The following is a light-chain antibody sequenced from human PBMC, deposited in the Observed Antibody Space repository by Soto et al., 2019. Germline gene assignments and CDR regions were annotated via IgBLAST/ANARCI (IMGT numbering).Light chain of an antibody. J-gene: IGKJ4*01. V-gene: IGKV4-1*01. CDR3: QEYYSTPVT. Sequence: DIVMTQSPDSLAVSLGERATINCKSSQSILFSSNNKNYLTWYQQKPGQPPQPLIYWASTRESGVPVRFSASGSGTDFTLTIGSLQAEDVAVYYCQEYYSTPVTFGGGTKVEIK. CDR1: QSILFSSNNKNY. CDR2: WAS.